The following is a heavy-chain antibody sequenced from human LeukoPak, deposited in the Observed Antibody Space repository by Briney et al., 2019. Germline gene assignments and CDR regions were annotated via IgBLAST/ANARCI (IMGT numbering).Heavy chain of an antibody. D-gene: IGHD1-26*01. J-gene: IGHJ3*01. CDR3: ARQSGSYRGFDAFDF. Sequence: GESLKISCKGSGYNFNIYWIGWVRHMPGKGLEWMGLIYPADSDTRYSPSFQGQVTISADKSITTAYLQWGSLKASDTAMYYCARQSGSYRGFDAFDFWGQGTMVTVSS. CDR2: IYPADSDT. V-gene: IGHV5-51*01. CDR1: GYNFNIYW.